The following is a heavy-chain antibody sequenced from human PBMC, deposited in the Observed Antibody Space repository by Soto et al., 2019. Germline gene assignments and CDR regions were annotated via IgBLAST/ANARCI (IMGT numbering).Heavy chain of an antibody. CDR3: AREGGFDWFYP. V-gene: IGHV3-48*03. J-gene: IGHJ5*02. CDR1: GFTFSDYA. CDR2: ISLSGTTI. Sequence: EVHLVESGGGLVQPGGSLRLSCAASGFTFSDYAMNWVRQAPGKGLEWVSYISLSGTTIHYADSVKGRFIISRDNAKNSVYLQMNSLRVEDTAIYYCAREGGFDWFYPWGQGTLVTVSS.